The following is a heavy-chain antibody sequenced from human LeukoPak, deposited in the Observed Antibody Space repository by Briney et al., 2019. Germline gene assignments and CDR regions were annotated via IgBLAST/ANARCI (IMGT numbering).Heavy chain of an antibody. Sequence: GGSLRLPCEAPEFTLSYAWVRWVRQATGKGLEWVGRMKSETDGGTTDYAAPVKGRFTLSRDDTKTTQFLQMNSLKTEDTAVYYGVTKIVGYFDLWGRGTLVTVSS. V-gene: IGHV3-15*01. CDR3: VTKIVGYFDL. CDR1: EFTLSYAW. J-gene: IGHJ2*01. CDR2: MKSETDGGTT. D-gene: IGHD1-14*01.